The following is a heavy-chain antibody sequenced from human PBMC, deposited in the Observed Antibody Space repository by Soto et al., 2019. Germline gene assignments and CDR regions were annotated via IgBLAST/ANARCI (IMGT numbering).Heavy chain of an antibody. CDR2: IYYSGST. D-gene: IGHD3-3*01. CDR1: GGSISSYY. Sequence: PSETLSLTCTVSGGSISSYYWSWIRQPPGKGLEWIGYIYYSGSTNYNPSLKSRVTISVDTSKNQFSLKLSSVTAADTAVYYCARESETRTYYDFWSGYWYYMDVWGKGATVTVSS. V-gene: IGHV4-59*01. J-gene: IGHJ6*03. CDR3: ARESETRTYYDFWSGYWYYMDV.